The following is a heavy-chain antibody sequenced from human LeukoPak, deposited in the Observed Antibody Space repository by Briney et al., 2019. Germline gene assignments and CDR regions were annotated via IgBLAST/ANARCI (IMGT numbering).Heavy chain of an antibody. CDR2: ISGSGGST. CDR1: GFTFSSYA. Sequence: GGSLRLSCAASGFTFSSYAMSWVRQAPGKGLEWVSGISGSGGSTYYADSVKGRFTFSRDKSKNTLYLQMNSLRAEDTAVYYCARESGGYYSNYVDYWGQGTLVTVSS. CDR3: ARESGGYYSNYVDY. J-gene: IGHJ4*02. V-gene: IGHV3-23*01. D-gene: IGHD4-11*01.